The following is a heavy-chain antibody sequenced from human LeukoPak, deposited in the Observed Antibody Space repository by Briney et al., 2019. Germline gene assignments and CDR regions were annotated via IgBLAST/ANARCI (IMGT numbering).Heavy chain of an antibody. CDR2: ISSSGSTI. D-gene: IGHD6-13*01. CDR1: GFTVSSNY. Sequence: GGSLRLSCAASGFTVSSNYMSWVRQAPGKGLEWVSYISSSGSTIYYADSVKGRFTISRDNAKNSLYLQMNSLRAEDTAVYYCAREKAAADAFDIWGQGTMVTVSS. V-gene: IGHV3-11*04. J-gene: IGHJ3*02. CDR3: AREKAAADAFDI.